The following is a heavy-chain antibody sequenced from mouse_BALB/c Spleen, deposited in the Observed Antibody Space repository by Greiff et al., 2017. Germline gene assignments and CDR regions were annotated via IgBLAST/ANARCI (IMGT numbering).Heavy chain of an antibody. CDR3: AREPYYYGSSYPAWFAY. CDR2: IWAGGST. V-gene: IGHV2-9*02. Sequence: VKLMESGPGLVAPSQSLSITCTVSGFSLTSYGVHWVRQPPGKGLEWLGVIWAGGSTNYNSALMSRLSISKDNSKSQVFLKMNSLQTDDTAMYYCAREPYYYGSSYPAWFAYWGQGTLVTVSA. D-gene: IGHD1-1*01. J-gene: IGHJ3*01. CDR1: GFSLTSYG.